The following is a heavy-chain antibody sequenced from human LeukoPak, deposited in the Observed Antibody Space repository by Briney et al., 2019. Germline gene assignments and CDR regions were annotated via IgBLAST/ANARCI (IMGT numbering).Heavy chain of an antibody. J-gene: IGHJ3*02. Sequence: SQTLSLTCTVSGGSISSGSYYWSWIRQPAGKGLEWIGRIYTSGSTNYNPSLKSRVTISVDTSKNQFSLKLSSVTAADTAVYYCARGSSDYGGNSFGRAFDIWGQGTMVTVSS. D-gene: IGHD4-23*01. CDR2: IYTSGST. V-gene: IGHV4-61*02. CDR1: GGSISSGSYY. CDR3: ARGSSDYGGNSFGRAFDI.